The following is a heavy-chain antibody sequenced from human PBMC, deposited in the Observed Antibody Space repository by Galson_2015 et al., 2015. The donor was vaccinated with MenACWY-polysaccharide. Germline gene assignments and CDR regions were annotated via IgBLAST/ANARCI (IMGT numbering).Heavy chain of an antibody. CDR3: ARGYSAYD. CDR2: IKSDGSST. J-gene: IGHJ4*02. V-gene: IGHV3-74*01. CDR1: GFTFSTYW. Sequence: SLSLSCAASGFTFSTYWMHWVRQAPGKGLVWVSRIKSDGSSTNYADSVKGRFTISRDNAKNTLYLQMNSLRAEDTALYYCARGYSAYDWGQGTLVTVSA. D-gene: IGHD5-12*01.